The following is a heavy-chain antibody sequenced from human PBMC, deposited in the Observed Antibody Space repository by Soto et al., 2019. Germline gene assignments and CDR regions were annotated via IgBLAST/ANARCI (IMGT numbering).Heavy chain of an antibody. Sequence: PSETLSLTCTVSGGSISSGGYYWSWIRQHPGKGLEWIGYIYYSGSTYYNPSLKSRVTISVDTSKNQFSLNLSSVTAVDTAVYYCARLGMSGYFDYWGQGTLVTVSS. J-gene: IGHJ4*02. CDR2: IYYSGST. V-gene: IGHV4-31*03. D-gene: IGHD5-12*01. CDR3: ARLGMSGYFDY. CDR1: GGSISSGGYY.